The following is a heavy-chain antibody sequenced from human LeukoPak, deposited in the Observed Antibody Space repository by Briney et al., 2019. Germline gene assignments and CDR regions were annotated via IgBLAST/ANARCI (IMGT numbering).Heavy chain of an antibody. Sequence: GGSLRLSCAASGFTVSTNYMSWARQAPGKGLEWVSVIYSDGRTSYADSVRGRFTISRDNSKNTLYLQTSSLRAEDTAVYYCARELVAGGGRRGMDVWGQGTTVTVSS. D-gene: IGHD6-19*01. J-gene: IGHJ6*02. CDR2: IYSDGRT. CDR3: ARELVAGGGRRGMDV. V-gene: IGHV3-66*01. CDR1: GFTVSTNY.